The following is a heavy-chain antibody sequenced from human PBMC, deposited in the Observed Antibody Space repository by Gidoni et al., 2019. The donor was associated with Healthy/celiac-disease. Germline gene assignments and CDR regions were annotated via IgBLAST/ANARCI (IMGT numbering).Heavy chain of an antibody. CDR2: ISGIGGST. D-gene: IGHD3-10*01. J-gene: IGHJ3*02. Sequence: DVQLLEYVGGLVQPGASLRLSCADSGFTFCLYAMSWVRQAPGQGLEWLSGISGIGGSTYCADSVKGRCTISRDNSKNTLYLQMNSLRAEDTAVYDCAAPLGFGDINQGDEFDIWGRGTMVTVSS. V-gene: IGHV3-23*01. CDR3: AAPLGFGDINQGDEFDI. CDR1: GFTFCLYA.